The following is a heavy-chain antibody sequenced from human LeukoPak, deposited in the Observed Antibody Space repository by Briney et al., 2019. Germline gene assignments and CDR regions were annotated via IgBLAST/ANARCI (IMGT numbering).Heavy chain of an antibody. CDR2: ISSTSNTI. V-gene: IGHV3-48*02. Sequence: GGSLRLSCAASGFIFSNYSMNWVRQAPGKGLEWVSWISSTSNTIYYADSVKGRFTISRDNAKNTLDLQMNSLRDEDTAVYYCARPSRSTGPAYWGQGTLVTVSS. D-gene: IGHD2-2*01. CDR1: GFIFSNYS. CDR3: ARPSRSTGPAY. J-gene: IGHJ4*02.